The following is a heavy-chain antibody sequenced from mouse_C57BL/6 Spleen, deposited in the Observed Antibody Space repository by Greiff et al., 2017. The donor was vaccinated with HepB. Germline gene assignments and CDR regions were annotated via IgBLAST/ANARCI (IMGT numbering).Heavy chain of an antibody. V-gene: IGHV10-1*01. Sequence: EVKLMESGGGLVQPKGSLKLSCAASGFSFNTYAMNWVRQAPGKGLEWVARIRSKSNNYATYYADSVKDRFTISRDDSESMLYLQMNNLKTEDTAMYYCVRHGGYGYWYFDVWGTGTTVTVSS. CDR3: VRHGGYGYWYFDV. D-gene: IGHD1-1*01. CDR1: GFSFNTYA. CDR2: IRSKSNNYAT. J-gene: IGHJ1*03.